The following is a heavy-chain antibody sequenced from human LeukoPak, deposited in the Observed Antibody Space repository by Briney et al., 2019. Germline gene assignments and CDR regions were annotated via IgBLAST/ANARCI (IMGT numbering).Heavy chain of an antibody. CDR2: ISGSDGST. CDR3: AAKGGGRVATINNYYYGMDV. D-gene: IGHD5-12*01. V-gene: IGHV3-23*01. J-gene: IGHJ6*02. Sequence: PGGSPRLSCAASGFTFSSYAMSWVRQAPGKGLEWVSAISGSDGSTYYADSVKGRFTISRDHSKNTLYLQMNSLRAEDTAVYYCAAKGGGRVATINNYYYGMDVWGQGTTVTVSS. CDR1: GFTFSSYA.